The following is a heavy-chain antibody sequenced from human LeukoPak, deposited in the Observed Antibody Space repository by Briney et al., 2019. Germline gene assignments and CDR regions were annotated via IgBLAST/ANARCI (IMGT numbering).Heavy chain of an antibody. CDR3: ARGYDY. J-gene: IGHJ4*02. Sequence: SETLSLTCTVSGGSVRRGSYYWSWIRQPPGKGLEWIGYIYYSGSTNYNPSLKSRVTISVDTSKNQFSLKLSSVTAADTAVYYCARGYDYWGQGTLVTVSS. V-gene: IGHV4-61*01. CDR1: GGSVRRGSYY. CDR2: IYYSGST.